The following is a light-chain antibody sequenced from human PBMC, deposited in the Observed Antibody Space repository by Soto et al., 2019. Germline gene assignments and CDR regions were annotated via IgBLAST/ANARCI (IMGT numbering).Light chain of an antibody. J-gene: IGKJ2*01. CDR1: QSVSSSC. Sequence: EIVLTQSPGTLSLPTGERATLSCRASQSVSSSCLAWYQQKPGQAPRLLIYGASSRATGIPDRFSGSGSGTDFTLTISRLEPEDFAVYYCQQYGSSPMYTFGQGTKLEIK. V-gene: IGKV3-20*01. CDR3: QQYGSSPMYT. CDR2: GAS.